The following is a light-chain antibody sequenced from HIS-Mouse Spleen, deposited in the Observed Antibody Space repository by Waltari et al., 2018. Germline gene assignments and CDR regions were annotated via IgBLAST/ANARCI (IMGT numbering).Light chain of an antibody. V-gene: IGLV3-25*03. J-gene: IGLJ1*01. Sequence: SYELTHPPSVSVSPGQTARITCSGDALPKKYAYWYQQKPGQAPVLVLYKDSERPSGIPERFSGSSSGTTVTLTISGVQAEDEADYYCQSADSSGTYYVFGTGTKVTVL. CDR2: KDS. CDR3: QSADSSGTYYV. CDR1: ALPKKY.